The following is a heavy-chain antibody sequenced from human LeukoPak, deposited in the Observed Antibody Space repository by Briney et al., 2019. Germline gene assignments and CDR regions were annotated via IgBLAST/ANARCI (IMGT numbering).Heavy chain of an antibody. CDR2: ISAYNGNT. Sequence: ASVKVSCKASGYTFSSYGISWVRQAPGQGLEWMGWISAYNGNTNYAQKLQGRVTMTTDTSTSTAYMELRSLGSDDTAVYYCATAPPYDFWSGFYSDYWGQGTLVTVST. V-gene: IGHV1-18*01. D-gene: IGHD3-3*01. J-gene: IGHJ4*02. CDR3: ATAPPYDFWSGFYSDY. CDR1: GYTFSSYG.